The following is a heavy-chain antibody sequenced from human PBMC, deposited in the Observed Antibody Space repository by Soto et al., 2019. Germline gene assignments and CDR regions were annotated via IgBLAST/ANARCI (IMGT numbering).Heavy chain of an antibody. CDR3: ATGLRIQRTSINYYYYGMDV. V-gene: IGHV4-31*03. CDR1: GRSISSGGYY. J-gene: IGHJ6*02. D-gene: IGHD5-18*01. CDR2: IYYSGRT. Sequence: QVQLQESGPGLVKPSQTLSLTCTVSGRSISSGGYYWSWSRQHPGKGLEWLGYIYYSGRTYYNPYPKSRVTISVKTSKNQSSLKLSSVTAADTAVYYCATGLRIQRTSINYYYYGMDVWGQGTTVTVSS.